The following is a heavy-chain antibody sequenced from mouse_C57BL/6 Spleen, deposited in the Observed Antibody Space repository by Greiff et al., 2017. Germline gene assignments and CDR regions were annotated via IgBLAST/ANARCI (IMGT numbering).Heavy chain of an antibody. CDR3: ARRGYYYGSSHYFDY. CDR2: INPYNGGT. D-gene: IGHD1-1*01. Sequence: VQLQQSGPVLVKPGASVKMSCKASGYTFTDYYMNWVKQSHGKSLEWIGVINPYNGGTSYNQKFKGKATLTVDTSSSTAYMELNSLTSKDSAVDYGARRGYYYGSSHYFDYWGQGTTLTVSS. V-gene: IGHV1-19*01. J-gene: IGHJ2*01. CDR1: GYTFTDYY.